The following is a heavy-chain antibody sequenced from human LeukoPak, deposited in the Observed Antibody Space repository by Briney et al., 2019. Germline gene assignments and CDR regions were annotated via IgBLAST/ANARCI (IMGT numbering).Heavy chain of an antibody. D-gene: IGHD2-2*01. J-gene: IGHJ2*01. CDR2: IYYSGST. CDR1: GGSISSYY. CDR3: ASFLVRSSWYFDL. Sequence: SETLSLTCTVSGGSISSYYWSWIRQPPGRGLEWIGYIYYSGSTNYNPSLKSRVTISADTSKNQFSLKLSSVTAADTAVYYCASFLVRSSWYFDLWGRGTLVTVSS. V-gene: IGHV4-59*01.